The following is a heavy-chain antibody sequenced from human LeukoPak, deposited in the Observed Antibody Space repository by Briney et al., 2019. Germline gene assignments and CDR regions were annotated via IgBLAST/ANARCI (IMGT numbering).Heavy chain of an antibody. CDR2: ISAYNGNT. CDR1: GYTFTSYG. J-gene: IGHJ3*02. V-gene: IGHV1-18*01. CDR3: ARDVGHYGDYDAFDI. Sequence: ASVKVSCKASGYTFTSYGISWVRQAPGQGLEWMGWISAYNGNTNYAQKLQGRVTMTRDTSTSTVYMELSSLRSEDTAVYYCARDVGHYGDYDAFDIWGQGTMVTVSS. D-gene: IGHD4-17*01.